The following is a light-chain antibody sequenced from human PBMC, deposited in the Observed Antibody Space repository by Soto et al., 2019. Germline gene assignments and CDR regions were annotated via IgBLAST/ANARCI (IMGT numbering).Light chain of an antibody. CDR2: KAS. V-gene: IGKV1-5*03. CDR1: QSISSW. J-gene: IGKJ2*01. Sequence: DIQMTQSPSTLSASVGDRDTITCRASQSISSWLAWYQQKPGKAPKLLIYKASTLETGVPSRFSGSGSGTEFTLTISSLQPDDFATYYCQQYNSWPYTFGQGTKLEI. CDR3: QQYNSWPYT.